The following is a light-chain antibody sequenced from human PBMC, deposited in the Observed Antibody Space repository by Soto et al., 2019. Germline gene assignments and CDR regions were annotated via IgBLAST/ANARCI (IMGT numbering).Light chain of an antibody. CDR1: SSNIGAGHH. CDR3: QSYDTSLSDVL. CDR2: NND. Sequence: QSVLTHPPSVSVAPGPRVTVSCTGSSSNIGAGHHVHWYQHLPGTAPKLLIYNNDNRPSGVPDRFSGSKSGTSASLAISWLQAEDEAEYYCQSYDTSLSDVLFGGGTKLTVL. J-gene: IGLJ2*01. V-gene: IGLV1-40*01.